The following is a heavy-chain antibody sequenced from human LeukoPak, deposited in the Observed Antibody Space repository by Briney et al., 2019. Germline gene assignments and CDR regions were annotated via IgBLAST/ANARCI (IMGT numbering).Heavy chain of an antibody. Sequence: SETLSLTCAVYGGSFSGYYWSWIRQPPGKGLEWIGEINHSGSTNYNPSLKSRVTISVDTSKNQFSLKLSSVTAADTAVYYCARHRSDKDGYNLNGFDYWGQGTLVTVSS. CDR2: INHSGST. J-gene: IGHJ4*02. V-gene: IGHV4-34*01. D-gene: IGHD5-24*01. CDR1: GGSFSGYY. CDR3: ARHRSDKDGYNLNGFDY.